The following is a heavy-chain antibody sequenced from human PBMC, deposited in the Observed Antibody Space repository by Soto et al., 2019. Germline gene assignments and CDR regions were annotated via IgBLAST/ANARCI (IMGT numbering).Heavy chain of an antibody. CDR3: ASVYYDYIWGSYRWNYYYYYMDV. CDR1: GFTFSSYS. V-gene: IGHV3-21*01. D-gene: IGHD3-16*02. CDR2: ISSSSSYI. Sequence: EVQLVESGGGLVKPGGSLRLSCAASGFTFSSYSMNWVRQAPGKGLEWVSSISSSSSYIYYADSVKGRFTISRDNAKNSLYLQMNSLRAEDTAVYYCASVYYDYIWGSYRWNYYYYYMDVWGKGTTVTVSS. J-gene: IGHJ6*03.